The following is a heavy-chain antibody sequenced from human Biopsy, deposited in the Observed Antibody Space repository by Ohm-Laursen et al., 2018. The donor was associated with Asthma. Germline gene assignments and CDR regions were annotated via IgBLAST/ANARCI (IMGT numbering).Heavy chain of an antibody. CDR2: IYYSGST. J-gene: IGHJ6*02. CDR1: GDSISSNSW. Sequence: SETLSLTWAVSGDSISSNSWWTWVRQSPGRGLEWIGEIYYSGSTNYHPSLKGRVTISVAKSKNQFSLRLTSVTAADTAVYYCARGSSSRLSQWELLVSGGKRAHSYYGMDVWGQGTTVTVSS. V-gene: IGHV4-4*02. CDR3: ARGSSSRLSQWELLVSGGKRAHSYYGMDV. D-gene: IGHD1-26*01.